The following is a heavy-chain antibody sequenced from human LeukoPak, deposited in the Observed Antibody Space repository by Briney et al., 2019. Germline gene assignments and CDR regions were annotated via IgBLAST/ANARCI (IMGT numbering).Heavy chain of an antibody. D-gene: IGHD6-13*01. J-gene: IGHJ3*02. V-gene: IGHV4-59*01. CDR1: GGSISSYY. Sequence: SETLSLTCTVSGGSISSYYWSWIRQPPGKGLEWIGYIHYSGSTNYNPSLKSRVSISVDTSKNQFSLKLSSVTAADTAVYYYARDGDSSSWYKDAFDIWGQGTMVTVSS. CDR2: IHYSGST. CDR3: ARDGDSSSWYKDAFDI.